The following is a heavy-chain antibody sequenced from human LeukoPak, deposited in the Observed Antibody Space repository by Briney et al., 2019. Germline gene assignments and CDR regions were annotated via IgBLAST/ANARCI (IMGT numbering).Heavy chain of an antibody. J-gene: IGHJ4*02. CDR1: GYSFTSNW. Sequence: GEFLKISCKGSGYSFTSNWIGWVRQMPGKGLEWMGIIYPGDSDTRYSPSFQGQVTISADKSISTAYLQWSSLKASDTGMYYCARPSTAANDYWGQGTLVTVSS. CDR2: IYPGDSDT. D-gene: IGHD2-2*01. V-gene: IGHV5-51*01. CDR3: ARPSTAANDY.